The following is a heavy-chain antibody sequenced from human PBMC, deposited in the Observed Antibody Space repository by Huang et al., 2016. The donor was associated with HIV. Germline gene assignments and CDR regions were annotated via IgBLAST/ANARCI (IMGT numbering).Heavy chain of an antibody. CDR3: ATSRSGSGWFLDI. V-gene: IGHV4-34*01. CDR2: VNHGGST. J-gene: IGHJ2*01. Sequence: QVQLYQWGAGPLRPSETLSLTCGVSGGSLHGYYWNWLRQSPGGGLEWIGEVNHGGSTKDNPSLTSRVTISVETSKIQFSLNLTSVTATDTTDYYCATSRSGSGWFLDIWGRGTLVSVS. CDR1: GGSLHGYY. D-gene: IGHD6-19*01.